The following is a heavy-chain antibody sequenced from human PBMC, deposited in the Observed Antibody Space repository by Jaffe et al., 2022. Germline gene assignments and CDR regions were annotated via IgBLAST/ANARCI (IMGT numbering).Heavy chain of an antibody. CDR3: ATGIAAAGILSLDY. D-gene: IGHD6-13*01. CDR1: GFSLSTSGVG. Sequence: QITLKESGPTLVKPTQTLTLTCTFSGFSLSTSGVGVGWIRQPPGKALEWLALIYWNDDKRYSPSLKSRLTITKDTSKNQVVLTMTNMDPVDTATYYCATGIAAAGILSLDYWGQGTLVTVSS. J-gene: IGHJ4*02. V-gene: IGHV2-5*01. CDR2: IYWNDDK.